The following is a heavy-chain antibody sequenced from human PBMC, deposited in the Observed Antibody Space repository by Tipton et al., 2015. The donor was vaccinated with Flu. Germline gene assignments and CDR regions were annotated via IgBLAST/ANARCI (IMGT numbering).Heavy chain of an antibody. J-gene: IGHJ6*02. V-gene: IGHV3-53*01. CDR1: GFIVSNSY. CDR2: IYSGGST. D-gene: IGHD5-12*01. CDR3: ARGDKRGSGYSLYYGMDV. Sequence: CAASGFIVSNSYMSWVRQAPGKGLEWVSIIYSGGSTKYADSVEGRFTISRDNPKNTLYLQMNSLRADDTAVYYCARGDKRGSGYSLYYGMDVWGQGTTVTVSS.